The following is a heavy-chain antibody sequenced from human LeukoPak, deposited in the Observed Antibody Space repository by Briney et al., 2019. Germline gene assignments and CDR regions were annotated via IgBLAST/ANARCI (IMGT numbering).Heavy chain of an antibody. J-gene: IGHJ5*01. CDR2: ISSSGRTF. D-gene: IGHD6-13*01. V-gene: IGHV3-48*03. CDR1: GFTFSSYE. CDR3: ARDSRGSSWFFDS. Sequence: GGSLRLSCAASGFTFSSYEMNWVRQAPGKGLEWVSYISSSGRTFYYADSVKGRFTISRDNGKNSLYLQMNSLRVEDTAVYYCARDSRGSSWFFDSWGQGTLVTVSS.